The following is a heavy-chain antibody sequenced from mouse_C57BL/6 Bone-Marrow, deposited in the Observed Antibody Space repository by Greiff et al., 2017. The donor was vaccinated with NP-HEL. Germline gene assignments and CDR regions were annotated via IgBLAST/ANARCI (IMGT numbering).Heavy chain of an antibody. V-gene: IGHV1-87*01. CDR3: AEDSAVYYCAWLAGLRRDTAFAY. J-gene: IGHJ3*01. Sequence: VQLQESGPELARPWASVKISCQAFYTFSRRVHFAIRDPNYWMQWVKQRPGQGLEWIGAIYPGNGDTSYNQKFNGKCTLTADKSSSTAYMLISSLTAEDSAVYYCAWLAGLRRDTAFAYWGQGTLVTVSA. CDR1: YTFS. CDR2: GQGLEWIG. D-gene: IGHD2-4*01.